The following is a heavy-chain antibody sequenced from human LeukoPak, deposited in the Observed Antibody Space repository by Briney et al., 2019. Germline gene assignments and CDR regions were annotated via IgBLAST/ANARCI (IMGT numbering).Heavy chain of an antibody. D-gene: IGHD4/OR15-4a*01. Sequence: PSETLSLTCTVSGGSISSYYWSWIRQPPGKGLEWIGYIYYSGSTNYNPSLKSRVTISVDTSKNQFSLKLSSVTAADTAVYYCARDDGLWSWGTVYYMDVWGKGTTVTVSS. J-gene: IGHJ6*03. V-gene: IGHV4-59*01. CDR1: GGSISSYY. CDR3: ARDDGLWSWGTVYYMDV. CDR2: IYYSGST.